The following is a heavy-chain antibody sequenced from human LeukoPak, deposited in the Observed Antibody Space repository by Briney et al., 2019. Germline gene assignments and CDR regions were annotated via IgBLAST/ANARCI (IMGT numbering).Heavy chain of an antibody. CDR2: ISAYNGNT. D-gene: IGHD4-17*01. Sequence: GASVKVSCKASGYTFTSYGISWVRQAPGQGLEWMGWISAYNGNTNYAQKLQGRVTMTTDTSTSTAYMELRSLRSDDTAVYYCARADVDYGDYVYYYYGMDVWGQGTTVTVSS. J-gene: IGHJ6*02. CDR1: GYTFTSYG. V-gene: IGHV1-18*01. CDR3: ARADVDYGDYVYYYYGMDV.